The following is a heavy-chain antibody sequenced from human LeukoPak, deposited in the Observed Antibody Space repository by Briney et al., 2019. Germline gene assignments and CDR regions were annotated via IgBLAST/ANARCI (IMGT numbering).Heavy chain of an antibody. CDR1: GFTVSSNY. Sequence: PGGSLRLSCAASGFTVSSNYMSWVRQGPGKGLEWVSCISSSSSYIYYADSVKGRFTISRDNAKNSLYLQMNSLRVEDTAVYYCARAHNWKYGTFDYWGQGTLVTVSS. D-gene: IGHD1-7*01. CDR2: ISSSSSYI. J-gene: IGHJ4*02. V-gene: IGHV3-21*01. CDR3: ARAHNWKYGTFDY.